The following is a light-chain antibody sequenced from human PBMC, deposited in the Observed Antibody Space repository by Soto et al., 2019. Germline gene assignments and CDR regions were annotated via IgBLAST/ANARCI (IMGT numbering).Light chain of an antibody. J-gene: IGKJ4*01. V-gene: IGKV1-33*01. Sequence: DIQMTQSPSSLSASVGDRVTITCQASQDITNYLNWYQQKPGKAPKILIYDASVLEAGVPSRFIGGRPRPHFTLTITSLQAEDVAAYYCQQFDNLPLTFGGGTNLEIK. CDR3: QQFDNLPLT. CDR1: QDITNY. CDR2: DAS.